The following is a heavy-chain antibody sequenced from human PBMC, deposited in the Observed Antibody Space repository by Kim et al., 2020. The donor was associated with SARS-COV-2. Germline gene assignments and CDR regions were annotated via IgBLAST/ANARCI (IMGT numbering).Heavy chain of an antibody. CDR1: GYTFTSYG. D-gene: IGHD4-17*01. CDR3: ARDGTLRLTVTTDPFDY. Sequence: ASVKVSCKASGYTFTSYGISWVRQAPGQGLEWMGWISAYNGNTNYAQKLQGRVTMTTDTSTSTAYMELRSLRSDDTAVYYCARDGTLRLTVTTDPFDYWGQGTLVTVSS. CDR2: ISAYNGNT. V-gene: IGHV1-18*01. J-gene: IGHJ4*02.